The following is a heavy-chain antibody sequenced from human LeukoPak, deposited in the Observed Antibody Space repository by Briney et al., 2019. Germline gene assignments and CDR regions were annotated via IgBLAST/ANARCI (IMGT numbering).Heavy chain of an antibody. CDR2: LSGSGDDT. CDR1: GFTFSSYS. J-gene: IGHJ4*02. V-gene: IGHV3-23*01. D-gene: IGHD5-24*01. Sequence: GGSLRLSCAASGFTFSSYSMSWVRQAPGKGLEWVSGLSGSGDDTDYADSVKGPFTISRDNSKNTVYLQMNSLRAEDTAVYYCAVQRGGDGYNTVDYWGQGTLVTVSS. CDR3: AVQRGGDGYNTVDY.